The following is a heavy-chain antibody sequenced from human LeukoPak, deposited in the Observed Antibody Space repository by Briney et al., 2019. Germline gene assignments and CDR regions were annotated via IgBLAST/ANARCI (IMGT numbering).Heavy chain of an antibody. CDR3: ARDTEYYGSSGYGY. CDR1: VFTFSIYD. Sequence: PGGTLRLSCAASVFTFSIYDINCVRQAPGKGLEWGSSISTTSRYIYYADSVKGGFTISRDNAKNSLYLQMTRLRAEDTAVYYCARDTEYYGSSGYGYWGQGTLVTVSS. V-gene: IGHV3-21*01. CDR2: ISTTSRYI. J-gene: IGHJ4*02. D-gene: IGHD3-22*01.